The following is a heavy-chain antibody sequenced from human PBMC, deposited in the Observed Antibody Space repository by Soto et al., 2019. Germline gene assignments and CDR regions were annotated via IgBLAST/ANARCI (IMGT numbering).Heavy chain of an antibody. Sequence: ASVTVSCKASGYTFTSYAMHWVRQAPGQRLEWMGWINAGNGNTKYSQKFQGRVTITRDTSASTAYMELSSLRSEDTAVYYCARDHGLSMIDYYFDYWGQGTLVTVSS. J-gene: IGHJ4*02. CDR3: ARDHGLSMIDYYFDY. V-gene: IGHV1-3*01. CDR1: GYTFTSYA. CDR2: INAGNGNT. D-gene: IGHD3-22*01.